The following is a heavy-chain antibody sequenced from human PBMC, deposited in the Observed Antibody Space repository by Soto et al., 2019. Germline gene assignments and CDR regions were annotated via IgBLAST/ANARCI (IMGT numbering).Heavy chain of an antibody. CDR2: IIPVFQTA. CDR3: ARGGSGYTWFNEF. D-gene: IGHD3-22*01. V-gene: IGHV1-69*01. CDR1: GGLFSSYP. Sequence: QEQLVQSGAEVKKPGSSVKVSCKASGGLFSSYPISWVRQCPGQVLEWMGGIIPVFQTAYYTQRFQGRVTITADESTNTAYLELSSLRSEDTAIYYCARGGSGYTWFNEFWGQGTLVTVSS. J-gene: IGHJ4*02.